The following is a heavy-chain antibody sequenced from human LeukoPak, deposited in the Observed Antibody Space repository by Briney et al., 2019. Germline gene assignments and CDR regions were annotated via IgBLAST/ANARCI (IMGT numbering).Heavy chain of an antibody. D-gene: IGHD3-3*01. J-gene: IGHJ4*02. CDR2: ISGSGGST. Sequence: GGSLRLSRAASGFTFSSYAMSWVRQAPGKGLEWVSAISGSGGSTYYADSVKGRFTISRDNSKNTLYLQMNSLRAEDTAVYYCAKTLSTNDFWSGYPPYYFDYWGQGTLVTVSS. CDR3: AKTLSTNDFWSGYPPYYFDY. V-gene: IGHV3-23*01. CDR1: GFTFSSYA.